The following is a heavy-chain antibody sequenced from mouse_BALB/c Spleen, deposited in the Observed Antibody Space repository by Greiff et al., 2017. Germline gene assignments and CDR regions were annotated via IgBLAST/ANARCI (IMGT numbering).Heavy chain of an antibody. CDR3: ARPSYGNYGRYAMDY. D-gene: IGHD2-10*01. V-gene: IGHV1-9*01. J-gene: IGHJ4*01. CDR1: GYTFSSYW. Sequence: QVQLKQSGAELMKPGASVKISCKATGYTFSSYWIEWVKQRPGHGLEWIGEILPGSGSTNYNEKFKGKATFTADTSSNTAYMQLSSLTSEDSAVYYCARPSYGNYGRYAMDYWGQGTSVTVSS. CDR2: ILPGSGST.